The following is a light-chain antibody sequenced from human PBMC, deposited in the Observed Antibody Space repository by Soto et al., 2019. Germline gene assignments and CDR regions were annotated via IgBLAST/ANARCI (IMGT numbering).Light chain of an antibody. CDR3: SSYTSSSTYV. V-gene: IGLV2-14*01. J-gene: IGLJ1*01. Sequence: QSALTQPASVSGSPGQSITISCTGTSSDVGEYNSVSWYQQHPGKAPKLIIYEVTNRPSGVSDRLSGSKSGNTASLTISGLQAEGEADYYCSSYTSSSTYVFGVGTKLTVL. CDR1: SSDVGEYNS. CDR2: EVT.